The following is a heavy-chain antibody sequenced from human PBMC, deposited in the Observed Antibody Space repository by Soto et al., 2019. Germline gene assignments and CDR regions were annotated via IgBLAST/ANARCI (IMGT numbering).Heavy chain of an antibody. V-gene: IGHV4-4*02. CDR2: IHHSGST. D-gene: IGHD6-13*01. Sequence: SETLSLTCAVSGGSISSSNWWSWVRQPPGKGLEWIGEIHHSGSTNYNPSLRSRVTISVDKSKNQFSLKLTSMTAADTAVYYCARRIPTAGLFDYWGQGTLVTVSS. J-gene: IGHJ4*02. CDR1: GGSISSSNW. CDR3: ARRIPTAGLFDY.